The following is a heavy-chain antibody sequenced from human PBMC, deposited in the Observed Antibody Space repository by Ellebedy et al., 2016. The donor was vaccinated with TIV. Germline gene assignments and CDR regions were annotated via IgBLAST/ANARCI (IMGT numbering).Heavy chain of an antibody. D-gene: IGHD6-19*01. CDR2: ISAYNGNT. CDR3: ARSGEKMAQWLVMGGY. J-gene: IGHJ4*02. Sequence: AASVKVSCKASGYTFTSYGISWARQAPGQGLEWMGWISAYNGNTNYAQKLQGRVTMTTDTYTSTAYMELRSLRSDDTAVYYCARSGEKMAQWLVMGGYWGQGTLVTVSS. V-gene: IGHV1-18*01. CDR1: GYTFTSYG.